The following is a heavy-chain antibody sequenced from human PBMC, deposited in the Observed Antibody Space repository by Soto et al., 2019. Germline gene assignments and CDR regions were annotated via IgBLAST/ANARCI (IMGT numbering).Heavy chain of an antibody. D-gene: IGHD1-26*01. Sequence: PSQTLSLPCAISGDSVSSISATWNWIRQSPSRGLEWLGRTYYRSKWNNDYALSVNSRISINPVTSKNQFSLQLNSVTPADTAVYFCARGESGSYYVGAFDIWGRGTMVTVSS. CDR3: ARGESGSYYVGAFDI. CDR2: TYYRSKWNN. J-gene: IGHJ3*02. CDR1: GDSVSSISAT. V-gene: IGHV6-1*01.